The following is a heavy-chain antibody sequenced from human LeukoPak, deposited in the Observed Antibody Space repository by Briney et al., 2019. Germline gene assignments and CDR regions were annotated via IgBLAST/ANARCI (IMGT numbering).Heavy chain of an antibody. CDR3: TRGLADYGDYSF. Sequence: GGSLRLSCEASGFPFNKYKMDWVRQAPGKGLQWVSSINIWSTSTYYADSVKGRFTISRDDAKNSLHLQMNSLTAEDTAVYYCTRGLADYGDYSFWGQGTLVAVSS. CDR2: INIWSTST. D-gene: IGHD4-17*01. CDR1: GFPFNKYK. V-gene: IGHV3-21*01. J-gene: IGHJ1*01.